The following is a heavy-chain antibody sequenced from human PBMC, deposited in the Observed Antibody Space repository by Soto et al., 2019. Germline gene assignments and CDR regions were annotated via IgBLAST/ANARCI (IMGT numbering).Heavy chain of an antibody. J-gene: IGHJ3*02. V-gene: IGHV4-31*03. Sequence: ASETLSLTCTVSAGSISSGGYYWSWIRQHPGKGLEWIGYIYYSGSTYYNPSLKSRVTISVDTSKNQFSLKLSSVTAADTAVYYCARDRWGSDYDFWSGSGTDAFDIWGQGTMVTVS. CDR3: ARDRWGSDYDFWSGSGTDAFDI. CDR2: IYYSGST. CDR1: AGSISSGGYY. D-gene: IGHD3-3*01.